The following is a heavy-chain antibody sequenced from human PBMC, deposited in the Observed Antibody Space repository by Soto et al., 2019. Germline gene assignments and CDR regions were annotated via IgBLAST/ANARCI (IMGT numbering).Heavy chain of an antibody. V-gene: IGHV3-30*18. J-gene: IGHJ4*02. CDR1: GFTFSSYG. D-gene: IGHD3-9*01. CDR3: AKDRDDILTGYYTSLDFDY. Sequence: QVQLVESGGGVVQPGRSLRLSCAASGFTFSSYGMHWVRQAPGKGLEWVAVISYDGSNKYYADSVKGRFTISRDNSKKTLYLQMNSLRAEDTAVYYCAKDRDDILTGYYTSLDFDYWGQGTLVTVSS. CDR2: ISYDGSNK.